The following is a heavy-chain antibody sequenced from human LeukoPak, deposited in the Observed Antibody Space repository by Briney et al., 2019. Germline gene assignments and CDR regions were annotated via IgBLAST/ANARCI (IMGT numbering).Heavy chain of an antibody. Sequence: GGSLRLSCAASGFTFSSYWMSWVRQAPGKGLEWVANIKQDGSEKYYVDSVKGRFTISRDNSKNTLYLQMNSLRAEDTAVYYCAGSTIVGATLNWGQGTLVTVSS. D-gene: IGHD1-26*01. CDR3: AGSTIVGATLN. J-gene: IGHJ4*02. V-gene: IGHV3-7*01. CDR1: GFTFSSYW. CDR2: IKQDGSEK.